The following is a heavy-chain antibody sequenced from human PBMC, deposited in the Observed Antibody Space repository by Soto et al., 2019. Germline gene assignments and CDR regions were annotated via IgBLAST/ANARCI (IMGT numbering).Heavy chain of an antibody. CDR3: PRGGRVGATFDY. D-gene: IGHD1-26*01. CDR1: GGTFSSYA. CDR2: IIPLFGTA. Sequence: QVQLVQSGAEVKKPGSSVKVSCKASGGTFSSYAISWVRQAPGQGLEWMGGIIPLFGTAHYAQKFQGRVTITASESTSATYVRLSSVSSEDTDVYYCPRGGRVGATFDYWGQGTLVTVSS. V-gene: IGHV1-69*01. J-gene: IGHJ4*02.